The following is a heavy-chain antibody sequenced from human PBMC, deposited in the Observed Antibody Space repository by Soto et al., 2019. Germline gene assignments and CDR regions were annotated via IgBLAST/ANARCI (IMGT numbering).Heavy chain of an antibody. J-gene: IGHJ6*02. CDR2: IYYSGST. V-gene: IGHV4-39*07. CDR1: GGSISSSSYY. Sequence: PSETLSLTCTVSGGSISSSSYYWGWIRQPPGKGLEWIGSIYYSGSTYYNPSLKSRVTISVDTSKNQFSLKLSSVTAADTAVYYCARDQGIREYSYGYPALTSGSYNYYYGMDVWGQGTTVTVSS. CDR3: ARDQGIREYSYGYPALTSGSYNYYYGMDV. D-gene: IGHD5-18*01.